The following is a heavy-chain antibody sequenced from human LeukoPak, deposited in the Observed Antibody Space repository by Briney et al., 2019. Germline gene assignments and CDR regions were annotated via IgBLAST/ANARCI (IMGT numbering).Heavy chain of an antibody. CDR2: INPNSGGT. V-gene: IGHV1-2*02. D-gene: IGHD3-22*01. J-gene: IGHJ5*02. CDR1: GYTFTGYY. Sequence: ASVKVSCKASGYTFTGYYMHWVRQAPGQGLEWMGWINPNSGGTNYAQKFQGRVTMTRDTSISTAYMELSRLRSDNTAVYYCARGAGDSMIVVVIYDWFDPWGQGTLATVSS. CDR3: ARGAGDSMIVVVIYDWFDP.